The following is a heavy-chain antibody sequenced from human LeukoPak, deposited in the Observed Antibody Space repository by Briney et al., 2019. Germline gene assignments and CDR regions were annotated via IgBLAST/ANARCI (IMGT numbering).Heavy chain of an antibody. CDR2: FNTNTGNP. J-gene: IGHJ4*02. V-gene: IGHV7-4-1*02. CDR1: GYTFTSYA. CDR3: ARALWFGELSFPDY. D-gene: IGHD3-10*01. Sequence: ASVKVSCKASGYTFTSYAMNWVRQAPGQGLEWMGWFNTNTGNPTYAQGFTGRFVFSLDTSVSTAYLQISSLKAEDTAVYYCARALWFGELSFPDYWGQGTLVTVSS.